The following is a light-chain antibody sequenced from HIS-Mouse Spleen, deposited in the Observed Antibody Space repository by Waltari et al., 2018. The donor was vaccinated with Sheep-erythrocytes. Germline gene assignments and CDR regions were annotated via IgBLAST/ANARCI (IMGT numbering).Light chain of an antibody. CDR1: NIGSKS. Sequence: SYVLTQPPSVSVAPGKTARITCGGNNIGSKSVNWYPQKPGQAPVLVVYDDSDRPSGIPERFSGSNSGNTATLTISRVEAGDEADYYCQVWDSSSDHAVFGGGTQLTVL. CDR3: QVWDSSSDHAV. CDR2: DDS. J-gene: IGLJ7*01. V-gene: IGLV3-21*03.